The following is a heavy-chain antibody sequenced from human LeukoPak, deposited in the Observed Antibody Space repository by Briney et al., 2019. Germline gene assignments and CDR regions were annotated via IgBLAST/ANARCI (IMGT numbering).Heavy chain of an antibody. CDR2: INPNSGGT. CDR1: GYTFTCYY. CDR3: AREGSYGSGSYGY. V-gene: IGHV1-2*02. J-gene: IGHJ4*02. Sequence: ASVKVSCKASGYTFTCYYMHWVRQAPGQGLEWMGWINPNSGGTNYAQKFQGRVTMTRDTSISTAYMELSRLRSDDTAVYYCAREGSYGSGSYGYWGQGTLVTVSS. D-gene: IGHD3-10*01.